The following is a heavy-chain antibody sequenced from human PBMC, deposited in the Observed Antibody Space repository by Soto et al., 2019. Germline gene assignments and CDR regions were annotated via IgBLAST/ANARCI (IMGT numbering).Heavy chain of an antibody. CDR2: VKDGGHT. D-gene: IGHD5-12*01. CDR1: GGSLSGYY. V-gene: IGHV4-34*01. J-gene: IGHJ4*02. Sequence: QVQLQQWGAGLLKPSETLSLNWAVTGGSLSGYYWSLIPQRPGNGLRWIGEVKDGGHTNYSPSRRGRVTISANTANNQLSLWLNSVTAADTGVYYCARGQEGVVATHWDQGSLVTVSS. CDR3: ARGQEGVVATH.